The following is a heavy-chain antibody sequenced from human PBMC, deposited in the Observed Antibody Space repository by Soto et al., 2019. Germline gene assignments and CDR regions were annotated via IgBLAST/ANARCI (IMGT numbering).Heavy chain of an antibody. Sequence: QVQLQESGPGLVKPSETLSLTCTVSGGSISSYYWSWIRQPPGKGLEWIGYIYYSGSTNYNPSLKSRVTXXVXTXXNQFSLKLSSVTAADTAVYYCARDLGILGHGAFDIWGQGTMVTVSS. CDR1: GGSISSYY. J-gene: IGHJ3*02. V-gene: IGHV4-59*01. CDR2: IYYSGST. CDR3: ARDLGILGHGAFDI.